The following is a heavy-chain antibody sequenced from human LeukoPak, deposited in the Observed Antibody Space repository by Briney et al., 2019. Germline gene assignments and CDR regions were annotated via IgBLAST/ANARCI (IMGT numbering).Heavy chain of an antibody. Sequence: GGSLRLSCAASGFTFSDYYMSWLRQAPGKGPVWVSRIKTDGSITDYADSVKGRFTISRDNAKNSLYLQMNSLRAEDTALYYCARDQYSRSWYFVSPGGYWGQGTLVTVSS. CDR3: ARDQYSRSWYFVSPGGY. D-gene: IGHD6-13*01. V-gene: IGHV3-74*01. CDR2: IKTDGSIT. CDR1: GFTFSDYY. J-gene: IGHJ4*02.